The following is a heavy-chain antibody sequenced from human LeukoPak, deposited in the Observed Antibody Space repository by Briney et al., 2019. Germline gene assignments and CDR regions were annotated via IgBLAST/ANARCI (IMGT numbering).Heavy chain of an antibody. CDR1: GFTFRTYA. Sequence: GGSLRLSCTGSGFTFRTYAFSWVRQAPGKGLEWVSATGSNGVTYYADSVKGRFTISRDNSRNALYLQMNGLRADDTAVYYCGIRDTSDYYVFWGQGTLVTVSS. J-gene: IGHJ4*02. CDR3: GIRDTSDYYVF. D-gene: IGHD3-22*01. V-gene: IGHV3-23*01. CDR2: TGSNGVT.